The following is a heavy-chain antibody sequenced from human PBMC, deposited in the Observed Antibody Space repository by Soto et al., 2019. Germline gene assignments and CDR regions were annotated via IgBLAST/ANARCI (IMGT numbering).Heavy chain of an antibody. V-gene: IGHV3-23*01. J-gene: IGHJ6*03. CDR1: GFTFSSYA. D-gene: IGHD6-13*01. Sequence: PGGSLRLSCAASGFTFSSYAMSWVRQAPGKGLEWVSAISGSGGSTYYADSVKGRFPISGDNSKNTLYLQMNSLRAEDTAVYYGATLNSLVRAPHYMDVWGKGTKVTVSS. CDR2: ISGSGGST. CDR3: ATLNSLVRAPHYMDV.